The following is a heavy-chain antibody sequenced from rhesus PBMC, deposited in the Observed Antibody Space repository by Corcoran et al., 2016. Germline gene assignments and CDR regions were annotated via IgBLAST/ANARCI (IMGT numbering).Heavy chain of an antibody. CDR1: GFTFISYG. CDR3: ASRGGYGNYRGFDY. J-gene: IGHJ4*01. Sequence: EVQLVESGGGLVQPGGSLRLSCAASGFTFISYGMSWVRQAPGKGLEWVSYISNGGGSTYYADSVKGRFTISRDNSKNTLSLQMNSLRAEDTAVYYCASRGGYGNYRGFDYWGQGVLVTVSS. V-gene: IGHV3S5*01. D-gene: IGHD4-35*01. CDR2: ISNGGGST.